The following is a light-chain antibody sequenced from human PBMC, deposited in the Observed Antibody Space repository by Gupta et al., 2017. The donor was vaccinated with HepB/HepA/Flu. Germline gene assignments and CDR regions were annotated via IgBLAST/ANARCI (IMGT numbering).Light chain of an antibody. CDR3: QQRSNWPLT. CDR1: QSVSIY. V-gene: IGKV3-11*01. CDR2: DTS. Sequence: EIVLTQSPATLSLSPGERATLSCRASQSVSIYLAWYQQKPGQAPRLLIYDTSNRATGIPARFSGSGSGTDFTPTISSLEPEDFAVYYCQQRSNWPLTFGGGCKVEIK. J-gene: IGKJ4*01.